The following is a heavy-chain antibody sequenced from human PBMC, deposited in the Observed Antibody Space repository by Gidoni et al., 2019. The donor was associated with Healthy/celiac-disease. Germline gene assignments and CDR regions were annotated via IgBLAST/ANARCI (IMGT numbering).Heavy chain of an antibody. CDR1: DGSFSGYY. CDR2: INHSGST. Sequence: QVQLQPWGAGLLKPSETLSLTCAVSDGSFSGYYWRWIRQPPGKGLEWIGEINHSGSTNYNPSLKSRVTISVDTSKNQFSLKLSSVTAADTAVYYCARGTQPNYYDSSGPSTARYFDLWGRGTLVTVSS. D-gene: IGHD3-22*01. CDR3: ARGTQPNYYDSSGPSTARYFDL. J-gene: IGHJ2*01. V-gene: IGHV4-34*01.